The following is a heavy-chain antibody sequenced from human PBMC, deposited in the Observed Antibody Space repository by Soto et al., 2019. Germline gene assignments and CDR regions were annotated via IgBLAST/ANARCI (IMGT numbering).Heavy chain of an antibody. CDR2: IYAGGGT. CDR3: ARAYNWNSAYSDY. Sequence: GGSLRLSCAASGLTVSSSYMSWVRQAPGKGLEWVSVIYAGGGTYYAASVKGRFIISRDDSKNTVYLQMDNLRVEDTAVYYCARAYNWNSAYSDYWGQGT. J-gene: IGHJ4*02. D-gene: IGHD1-7*01. CDR1: GLTVSSSY. V-gene: IGHV3-53*01.